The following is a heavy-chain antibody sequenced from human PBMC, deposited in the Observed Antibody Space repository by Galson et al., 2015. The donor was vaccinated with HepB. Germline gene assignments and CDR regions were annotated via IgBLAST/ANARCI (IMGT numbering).Heavy chain of an antibody. Sequence: SLRLSCAASGFTFRSYSMNWVRQAPGKGLAWVSYISSTSSTKKYADSVKGRFTISRDNAKNSLYLQMNSLRDEDTAVYYCARDYIGVRPPGLFDYWGQGTLVTVSS. CDR1: GFTFRSYS. J-gene: IGHJ4*02. V-gene: IGHV3-48*02. CDR3: ARDYIGVRPPGLFDY. D-gene: IGHD2-15*01. CDR2: ISSTSSTK.